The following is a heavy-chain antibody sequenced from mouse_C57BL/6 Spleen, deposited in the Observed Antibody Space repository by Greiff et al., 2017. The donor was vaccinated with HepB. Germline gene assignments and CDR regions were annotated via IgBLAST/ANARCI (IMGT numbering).Heavy chain of an antibody. V-gene: IGHV1-50*01. CDR2: IDPSDSYT. CDR3: ARLKVVPLDY. D-gene: IGHD1-1*01. J-gene: IGHJ2*01. CDR1: GYTFTSYW. Sequence: QVHVKQSGAELVKPGASVKLSCKASGYTFTSYWMQWVKQRPGQGLEWIGEIDPSDSYTNYNQKFKGKATLTVDTSSSTAYMQLSSLTSEDSAVYYCARLKVVPLDYWGQGTTLTVSS.